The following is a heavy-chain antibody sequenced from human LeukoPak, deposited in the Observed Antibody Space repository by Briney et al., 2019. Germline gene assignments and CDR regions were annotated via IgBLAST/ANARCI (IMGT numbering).Heavy chain of an antibody. CDR2: IIPIFGTS. J-gene: IGHJ4*02. Sequence: SVKVSCKASGGSFNAYAISWVRQAPGQGLEWMGGIIPIFGTSNYAQKLQGRVTISTDESTGTAYMEVSSLRSEDTAIYYCARGLDASMETAYDYWGQGTLVTVSS. CDR1: GGSFNAYA. V-gene: IGHV1-69*05. CDR3: ARGLDASMETAYDY. D-gene: IGHD5-18*01.